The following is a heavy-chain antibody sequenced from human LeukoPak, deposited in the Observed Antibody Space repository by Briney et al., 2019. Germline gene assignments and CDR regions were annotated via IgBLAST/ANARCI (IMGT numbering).Heavy chain of an antibody. CDR1: GYTFTSYY. CDR3: ARDDQGGLRLGELSFFY. Sequence: GASVKVSCKASGYTFTSYYMRWVRQAPGQGLEWMGIINPSGGSTSYAQKFQGRVTTTRDTSTSTVYMELSSLRSEDTAVYYCARDDQGGLRLGELSFFYWGQGTLVTVSS. V-gene: IGHV1-46*01. CDR2: INPSGGST. D-gene: IGHD3-16*02. J-gene: IGHJ4*02.